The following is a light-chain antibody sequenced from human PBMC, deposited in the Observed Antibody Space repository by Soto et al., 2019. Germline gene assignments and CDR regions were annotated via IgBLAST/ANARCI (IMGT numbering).Light chain of an antibody. CDR1: QGINTF. J-gene: IGKJ5*01. CDR3: QQLNTYPIT. V-gene: IGKV1-9*01. CDR2: AAS. Sequence: IQLTQSPSFLSASVGDRVTTTCRASQGINTFLAWYQQKAGKAPKLLIYAASTLQSGVPSRFSGSGSGTDFTLTISSLQSEDFATYYCQQLNTYPITFGQGTRLEIK.